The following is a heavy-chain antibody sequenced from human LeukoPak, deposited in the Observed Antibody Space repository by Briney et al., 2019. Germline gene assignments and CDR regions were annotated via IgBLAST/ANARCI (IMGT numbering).Heavy chain of an antibody. D-gene: IGHD3-22*01. CDR3: ARFKSSGYYDDDAFDI. CDR1: GFTFSSYS. CDR2: ISSSSSTI. J-gene: IGHJ3*02. Sequence: GGSLRLSCAASGFTFSSYSMNWVRQAPGKGLEWVSYISSSSSTIYYADSVKGRFTISRDNAKNSLYLQMNSLRAEDTAVYYCARFKSSGYYDDDAFDIWGQGTMVTVSS. V-gene: IGHV3-48*04.